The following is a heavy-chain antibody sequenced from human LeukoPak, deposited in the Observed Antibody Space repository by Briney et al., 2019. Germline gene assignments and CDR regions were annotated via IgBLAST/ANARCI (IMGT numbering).Heavy chain of an antibody. CDR3: AREDDYGSSSYDY. CDR2: VNPNSGGT. J-gene: IGHJ4*02. V-gene: IGHV1-2*02. Sequence: ASVKVSCKASGYTFTGYYIHWVRQAPGQGLEWMGWVNPNSGGTNYAQKFQGRVTMTRDTSISTAYMELSRLRSDDTAVYYCAREDDYGSSSYDYWGQGSLVTVSS. CDR1: GYTFTGYY. D-gene: IGHD4-23*01.